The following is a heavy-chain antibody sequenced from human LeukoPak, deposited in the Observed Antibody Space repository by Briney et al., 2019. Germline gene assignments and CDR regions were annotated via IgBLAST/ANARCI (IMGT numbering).Heavy chain of an antibody. CDR3: ARRYFDWFLGAGGSLDI. Sequence: GGSLRLSCAGSGFTFRSYWMHWVRQAPGKGLEWVANINQDGSEKYYVDSVKGRFTISRDNANDSVYLQMNSLRAEDTAVYYCARRYFDWFLGAGGSLDIWGQGTMVTVSS. D-gene: IGHD3-9*01. J-gene: IGHJ3*02. CDR1: GFTFRSYW. CDR2: INQDGSEK. V-gene: IGHV3-7*01.